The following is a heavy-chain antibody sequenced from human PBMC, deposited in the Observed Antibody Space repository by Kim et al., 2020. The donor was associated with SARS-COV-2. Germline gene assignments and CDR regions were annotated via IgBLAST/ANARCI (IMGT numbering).Heavy chain of an antibody. CDR1: GFTFSSYS. CDR3: ARGGVILTGLMDV. CDR2: ISSSSSYI. Sequence: GGSLRLSCAASGFTFSSYSMNWVRQAPGKGLEWVSSISSSSSYIYYADSVKGRFTISRDNAKNSLYLQMNSLRAEDTAVYYCARGGVILTGLMDVWGQGTTVTVSS. V-gene: IGHV3-21*04. D-gene: IGHD3-9*01. J-gene: IGHJ6*02.